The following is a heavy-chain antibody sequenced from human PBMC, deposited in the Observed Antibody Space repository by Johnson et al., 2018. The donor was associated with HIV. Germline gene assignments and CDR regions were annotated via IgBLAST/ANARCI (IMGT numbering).Heavy chain of an antibody. V-gene: IGHV3-30*04. D-gene: IGHD1-26*01. J-gene: IGHJ3*02. CDR1: GFTFSSYA. CDR2: ISYDGSNK. Sequence: VQVVESGGGVVQPGRSLRLSCAASGFTFSSYAMHWVRQAPGKGLEWVAVISYDGSNKYYADSVKGRFTISRDNSKNTLYLQMNSLRAEDTAVYYGAKAEGATSAFDIWGQGTMVTVSS. CDR3: AKAEGATSAFDI.